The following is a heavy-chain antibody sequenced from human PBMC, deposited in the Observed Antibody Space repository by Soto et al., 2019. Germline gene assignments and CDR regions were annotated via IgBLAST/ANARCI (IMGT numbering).Heavy chain of an antibody. J-gene: IGHJ5*02. CDR1: GCSIRRGDYY. Sequence: PSEPLFRNCSCSGCSIRRGDYYWSWIRQRLGKGLEWIEYIYNSGSTYHNPSVKSRVTISVDTSKHQFSLKLSSVTAADTAVYYCARTRITPNWFDPWGQGTLVTVSS. V-gene: IGHV4-30-4*01. D-gene: IGHD3-10*01. CDR2: IYNSGST. CDR3: ARTRITPNWFDP.